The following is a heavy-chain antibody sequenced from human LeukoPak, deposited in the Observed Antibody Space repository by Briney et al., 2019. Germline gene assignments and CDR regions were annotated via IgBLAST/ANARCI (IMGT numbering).Heavy chain of an antibody. CDR3: AREGPDSRGAFDI. D-gene: IGHD3-22*01. J-gene: IGHJ3*02. Sequence: GGSLRLSCAASGFTFSFYGMHWVRQAPGKGLEWVAFISYDGSNKHYADSVKGRFTISRENAKNSLYLQMNSLRAGDTAVYYCAREGPDSRGAFDIWGQGTMVTVSS. CDR1: GFTFSFYG. CDR2: ISYDGSNK. V-gene: IGHV3-30*03.